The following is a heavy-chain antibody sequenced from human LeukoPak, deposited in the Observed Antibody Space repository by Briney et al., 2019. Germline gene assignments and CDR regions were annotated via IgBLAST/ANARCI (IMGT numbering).Heavy chain of an antibody. V-gene: IGHV3-74*01. CDR3: ATHKYGVVSIQH. D-gene: IGHD3-3*01. Sequence: GGSLRLSCAASGFIFTDYWMHWVRQGPGKELVWLARISGDGRGTTYADSVKGRFTISRDNAKSTAFLQMNTLKTEDTAMYYCATHKYGVVSIQHWGQGTLVTVSS. CDR1: GFIFTDYW. CDR2: ISGDGRGT. J-gene: IGHJ1*01.